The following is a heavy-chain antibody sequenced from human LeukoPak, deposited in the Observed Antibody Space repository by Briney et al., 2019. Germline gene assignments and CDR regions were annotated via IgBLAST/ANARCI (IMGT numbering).Heavy chain of an antibody. CDR1: GGSFSGYY. V-gene: IGHV4-34*01. Sequence: SETLSLTCAVYGGSFSGYYWSWIRQPPGKGLEWIGEINHSGSTNYNPSLKSRVTISVDTSKNQFSLKLSSVTAADTAVYYCARDTLIAAFDYWGQGTLVTVSS. D-gene: IGHD6-13*01. CDR2: INHSGST. CDR3: ARDTLIAAFDY. J-gene: IGHJ4*02.